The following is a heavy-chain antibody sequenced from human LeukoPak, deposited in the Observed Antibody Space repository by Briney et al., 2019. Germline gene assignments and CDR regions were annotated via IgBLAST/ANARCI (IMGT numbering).Heavy chain of an antibody. CDR2: ISSSYGTI. D-gene: IGHD6-6*01. V-gene: IGHV3-48*01. CDR3: ARDPGQLGDMGYFDY. CDR1: GFTFSNYN. J-gene: IGHJ4*02. Sequence: GGSLRLSCAASGFTFSNYNMNWVRQAPGKGLEWISHISSSYGTIYYADSVKGRFTISRDNAKNSLYLQMNSLRAEDTAVYYCARDPGQLGDMGYFDYWGQGTLVTVSS.